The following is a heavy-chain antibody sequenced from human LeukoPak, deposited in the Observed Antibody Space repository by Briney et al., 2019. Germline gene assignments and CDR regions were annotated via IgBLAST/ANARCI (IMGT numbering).Heavy chain of an antibody. CDR3: ARPGPPFYGSLDY. CDR2: IWYDGSNK. CDR1: GFTFSSYG. J-gene: IGHJ4*02. D-gene: IGHD4-17*01. Sequence: GGSLRLSCAASGFTFSSYGMHWVRQVPGKGLEWVAVIWYDGSNKYYADSVKGRFTISRDNSKNTLYLQMNSLRAEDTAVYYCARPGPPFYGSLDYWGQGTLVTVSS. V-gene: IGHV3-33*01.